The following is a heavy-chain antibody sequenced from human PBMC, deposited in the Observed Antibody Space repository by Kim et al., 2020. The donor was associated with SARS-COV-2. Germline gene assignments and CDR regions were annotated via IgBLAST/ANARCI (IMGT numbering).Heavy chain of an antibody. Sequence: GGSLRLSCAASGFTFNTYSMAWVRQAPGEGLEWITYITSSSKYVYYADSVTGQFIISRDNSKNTLYLQMNSLRDDDTAVYYCARDRGGCSGAFGPCGQG. CDR2: ITSSSKYV. CDR1: GFTFNTYS. D-gene: IGHD2-15*01. J-gene: IGHJ5*02. V-gene: IGHV3-21*04. CDR3: ARDRGGCSGAFGP.